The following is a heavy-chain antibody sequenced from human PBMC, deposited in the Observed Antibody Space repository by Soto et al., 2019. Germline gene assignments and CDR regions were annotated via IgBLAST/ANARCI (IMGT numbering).Heavy chain of an antibody. V-gene: IGHV1-2*02. CDR2: INPNSGGT. J-gene: IGHJ6*02. D-gene: IGHD3-3*01. CDR1: GYTFTGYY. Sequence: QVQLVQSGAEVKKPGASVKVSCKASGYTFTGYYMHWVRQAPGQGLEWMGWINPNSGGTNYAQKFQGRVTMTRDTSISTAYMELSRLRSDDTAVYYCARPSGDYDFWSGYYKRGYYYGMDVWGQGTTVTVSS. CDR3: ARPSGDYDFWSGYYKRGYYYGMDV.